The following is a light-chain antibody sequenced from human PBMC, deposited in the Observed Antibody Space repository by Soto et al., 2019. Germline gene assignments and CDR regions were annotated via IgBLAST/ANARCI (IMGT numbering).Light chain of an antibody. Sequence: EIVLTQSPGTLSLSPGERATLSCRASQSVGSSYLAWYQQKPGQAPRLLIYGASSRATGIPDRFSGSGSGTDFTLTISRLEPEDFAVYYCRQYGSSPLTFGGGAKVEMK. J-gene: IGKJ4*01. CDR1: QSVGSSY. V-gene: IGKV3-20*01. CDR2: GAS. CDR3: RQYGSSPLT.